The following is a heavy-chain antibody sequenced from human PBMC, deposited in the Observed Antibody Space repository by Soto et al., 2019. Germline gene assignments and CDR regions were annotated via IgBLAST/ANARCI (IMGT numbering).Heavy chain of an antibody. Sequence: GASVKVSCKASGGTFSSYTISWVRQAPGQGLEWMRRIIPILGIANYAQKFKGRVTITADKSTSTAYMELSSLSFEDTAVYYCARDPSGYDLPAYWGQGTLVTVS. J-gene: IGHJ4*02. D-gene: IGHD5-12*01. CDR1: GGTFSSYT. CDR3: ARDPSGYDLPAY. CDR2: IIPILGIA. V-gene: IGHV1-69*04.